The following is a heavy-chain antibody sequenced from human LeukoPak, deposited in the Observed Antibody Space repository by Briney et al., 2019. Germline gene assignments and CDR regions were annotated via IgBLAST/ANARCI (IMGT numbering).Heavy chain of an antibody. CDR3: ARGRHDYVWGSYGPYFDY. CDR1: GGSISSYY. J-gene: IGHJ4*02. CDR2: IYYSGTT. Sequence: SETLSLTCTVSGGSISSYYWSWIRQPPGKGLEWIGYIYYSGTTNYNPSLKSRVTISVDTSKNQFSLKLSSVTAADTAVYYCARGRHDYVWGSYGPYFDYWGQGTLVTVSS. D-gene: IGHD3-16*01. V-gene: IGHV4-59*12.